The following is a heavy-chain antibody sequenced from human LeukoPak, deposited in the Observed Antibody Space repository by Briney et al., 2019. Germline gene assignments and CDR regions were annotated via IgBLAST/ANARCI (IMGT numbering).Heavy chain of an antibody. J-gene: IGHJ4*02. CDR1: GDTLTELS. CDR3: ATLPRGHLFDS. Sequence: GASVKVSCKLSGDTLTELSMHWVRQSPGKGLEWMGSFVPEDGETIYAQKFQGRVTMTEDTSTDTAYMELSSLRSDDTAVYFCATLPRGHLFDSWGQGTLVTVSS. V-gene: IGHV1-24*01. CDR2: FVPEDGET. D-gene: IGHD3-10*01.